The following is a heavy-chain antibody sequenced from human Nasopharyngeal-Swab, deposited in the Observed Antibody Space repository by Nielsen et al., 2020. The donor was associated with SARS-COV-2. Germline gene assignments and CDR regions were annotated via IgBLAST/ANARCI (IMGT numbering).Heavy chain of an antibody. CDR1: GFTFSSYA. V-gene: IGHV3-64*01. CDR3: ARGWRWADDY. D-gene: IGHD5-24*01. Sequence: GESLNLSCAASGFTFSSYAMHWVRQAPGKGLEYVSAISSNGGSTYYANSVKGRFTISRDNSKNTLYLQMGSLRAEDMAVYYCARGWRWADDYWGQGTLVTVSS. J-gene: IGHJ4*02. CDR2: ISSNGGST.